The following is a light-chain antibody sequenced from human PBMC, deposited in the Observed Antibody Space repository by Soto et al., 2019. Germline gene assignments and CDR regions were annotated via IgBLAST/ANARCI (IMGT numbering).Light chain of an antibody. J-gene: IGKJ1*01. CDR2: DAS. V-gene: IGKV3-11*01. Sequence: EIVLTHSRGTLSLSLRERATLSCRAQQSVSNNYFAWYQQPPGPPPRLLIYDASNRSTGTPGRFSGSGSGTDYTLTVSSLEPEDFAVYYCQQRSNLPWTFGQGTKVDI. CDR3: QQRSNLPWT. CDR1: QSVSNNY.